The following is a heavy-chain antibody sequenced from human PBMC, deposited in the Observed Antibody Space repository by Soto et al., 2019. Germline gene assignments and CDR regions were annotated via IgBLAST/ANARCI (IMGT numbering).Heavy chain of an antibody. CDR3: ARPIMYSSSWPYYYYGMDV. CDR1: GFTFSSYW. D-gene: IGHD6-13*01. Sequence: GGSLRLSCAASGFTFSSYWMSWVRQAPGKGLEWVANIKQDGSEKYYVDSVKGRFTISRDNAKNSLYLQMNSLRAEDTAVYYCARPIMYSSSWPYYYYGMDVWGQGTTVTVSS. J-gene: IGHJ6*02. CDR2: IKQDGSEK. V-gene: IGHV3-7*05.